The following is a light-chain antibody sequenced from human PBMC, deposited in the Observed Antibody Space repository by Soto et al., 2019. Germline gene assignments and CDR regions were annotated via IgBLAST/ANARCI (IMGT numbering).Light chain of an antibody. V-gene: IGKV3-11*01. J-gene: IGKJ1*01. CDR3: HHFGSSPET. CDR1: QSDSSY. CDR2: DAS. Sequence: EIVLAQSPATLSLSPGERATLSCRASQSDSSYLAWYQQKPGQAPRLLIYDASNRATGIPARFSGSGSGTDFTLTISTLEPDDFAVYYCHHFGSSPETFGQGTKVDIK.